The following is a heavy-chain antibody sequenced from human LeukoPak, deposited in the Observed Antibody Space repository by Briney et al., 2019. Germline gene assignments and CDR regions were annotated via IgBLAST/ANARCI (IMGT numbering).Heavy chain of an antibody. CDR2: IYTSGST. CDR3: ARDLRVYCSSTSCYYMDV. CDR1: GGSISSYY. Sequence: SETLSLTCTVSGGSISSYYWSRIRQPAGKGLEWIGRIYTSGSTNYNPSLKSRVTMSVDTSKNQFSLKLSSVTAADTAVYYCARDLRVYCSSTSCYYMDVWGKGTTVTVSS. V-gene: IGHV4-4*07. J-gene: IGHJ6*03. D-gene: IGHD2-2*01.